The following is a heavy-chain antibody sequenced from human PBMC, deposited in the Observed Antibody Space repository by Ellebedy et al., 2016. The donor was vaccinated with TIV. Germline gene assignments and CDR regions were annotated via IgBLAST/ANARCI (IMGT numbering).Heavy chain of an antibody. CDR2: ISFDGYNK. Sequence: GGSLRLXXAASGFTFGSYSMYWVRQAPGKGLEWVAMISFDGYNKDYGDSVRGRFTISRVNSRSTLYLQMNSLRPEDTAVYYCVRDNSGNYHFDYWGQGTLVTVSS. D-gene: IGHD3-22*01. V-gene: IGHV3-30*04. J-gene: IGHJ4*02. CDR3: VRDNSGNYHFDY. CDR1: GFTFGSYS.